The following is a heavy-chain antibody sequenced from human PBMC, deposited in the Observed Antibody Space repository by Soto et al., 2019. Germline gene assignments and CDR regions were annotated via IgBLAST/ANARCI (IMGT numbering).Heavy chain of an antibody. D-gene: IGHD5-12*01. CDR2: ISYDGSEK. CDR1: GFTFNNSG. V-gene: IGHV3-30*18. Sequence: QVQLVESGGGVVQPGRSLRLSCRVSGFTFNNSGMHWVRLAPGKGLEWMAVISYDGSEKHYADSMKGRLTISRDNSKDTLHLQMNSLRAEDTAIYFCVKDRVPGAYGHYYGMDVWGQGTTVTVSS. CDR3: VKDRVPGAYGHYYGMDV. J-gene: IGHJ6*02.